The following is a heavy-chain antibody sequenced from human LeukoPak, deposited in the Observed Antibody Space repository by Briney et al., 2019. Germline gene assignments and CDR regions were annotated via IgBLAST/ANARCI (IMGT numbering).Heavy chain of an antibody. CDR1: GFTFSSYW. Sequence: PGGSLRLSCAASGFTFSSYWMSWVRQAPGKGLEWVANIKQDGSEKYYVDSVKGRFTISRDNAKNSLYLQMNSLRAGDTAVYYCAKSFRSTSLDYWGQGTLVTVSS. CDR3: AKSFRSTSLDY. D-gene: IGHD2-2*01. CDR2: IKQDGSEK. J-gene: IGHJ4*02. V-gene: IGHV3-7*03.